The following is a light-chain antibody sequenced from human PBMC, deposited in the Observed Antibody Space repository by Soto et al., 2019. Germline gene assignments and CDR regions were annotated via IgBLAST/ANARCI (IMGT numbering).Light chain of an antibody. CDR1: SSNIGAGYD. Sequence: VLTQPPSVSGAPGQRVTISCTGSSSNIGAGYDVHWYQQLPGTAPKLLIYGNNNRPSGVPDRFSGSKSDTSASLAITELQAEDEADYYCQSYDSSLSAYVFGPGTKLTVL. CDR2: GNN. J-gene: IGLJ1*01. CDR3: QSYDSSLSAYV. V-gene: IGLV1-40*01.